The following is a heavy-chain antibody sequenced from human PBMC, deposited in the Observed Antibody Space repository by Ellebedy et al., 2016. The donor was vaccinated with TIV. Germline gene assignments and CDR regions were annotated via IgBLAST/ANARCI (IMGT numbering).Heavy chain of an antibody. V-gene: IGHV1-24*01. CDR3: ATDTYVEMATTLAFDI. J-gene: IGHJ3*02. CDR1: GYTLTELS. CDR2: FDPEDGET. D-gene: IGHD5-24*01. Sequence: AASVKVSCKVSGYTLTELSMHWVRQAPGKGLEWMGGFDPEDGETIYAQKFQGRVTMTEDTSTDTAYMELSSLRSEDTAVYYCATDTYVEMATTLAFDIWGQGTMVTVSS.